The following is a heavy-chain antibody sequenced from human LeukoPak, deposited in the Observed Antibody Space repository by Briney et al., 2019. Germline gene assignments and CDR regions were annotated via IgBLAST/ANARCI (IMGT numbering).Heavy chain of an antibody. J-gene: IGHJ4*02. Sequence: ASVKVSCKASGYTFTSYYMHWVRQAPGQGLEWMGIINPSGGSTSYAQKFQGRVTMTRDTSTSTVYMELSSLRSEDTAVYYCTTDSRFETHDYWGQGTLVTVSS. CDR2: INPSGGST. D-gene: IGHD3-10*01. CDR1: GYTFTSYY. CDR3: TTDSRFETHDY. V-gene: IGHV1-46*01.